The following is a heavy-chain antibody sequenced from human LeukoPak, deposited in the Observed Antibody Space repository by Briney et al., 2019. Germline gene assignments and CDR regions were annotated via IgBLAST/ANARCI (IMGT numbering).Heavy chain of an antibody. D-gene: IGHD2/OR15-2a*01. V-gene: IGHV3-48*04. CDR3: VSFYETY. CDR1: GFTFSGYS. J-gene: IGHJ4*02. CDR2: VSSASSTI. Sequence: GGSLRLSCAASGFTFSGYSMNWVRQAPGKGLEWVSFVSSASSTIYYADSVKGRFTISKDNAKNTVYLQMNSLRAEDTAVYYCVSFYETYWGWGTLVTVSS.